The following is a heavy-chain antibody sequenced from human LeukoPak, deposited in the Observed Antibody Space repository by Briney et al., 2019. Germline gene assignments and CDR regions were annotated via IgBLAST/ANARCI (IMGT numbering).Heavy chain of an antibody. CDR3: AKMPQYYYDSSGYFDY. CDR1: GFTFSSYS. J-gene: IGHJ4*02. Sequence: GGSLRLSCAASGFTFSSYSMNWVRQAPGKGLEWVSSISSSSSYMYYADSVKGRFTISRDNSKNTLYLQMNSLRSEDTAVYYCAKMPQYYYDSSGYFDYWGQGTLVTVSS. D-gene: IGHD3-22*01. CDR2: ISSSSSYM. V-gene: IGHV3-21*04.